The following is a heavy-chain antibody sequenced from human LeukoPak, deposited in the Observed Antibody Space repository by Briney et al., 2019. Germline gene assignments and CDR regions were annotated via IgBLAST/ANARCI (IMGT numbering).Heavy chain of an antibody. V-gene: IGHV3-11*01. CDR3: ARDPRDGYNGYYFDY. Sequence: PGGSLRLSCAASGFTFSDYYMSWIRQAPGKGLEWVSYISSSGSTIYYADSVKGRFTISRDNAKNSLYLQMNSLRAEDTAVYYCARDPRDGYNGYYFDYWGQGTLVTVSS. CDR1: GFTFSDYY. J-gene: IGHJ4*02. D-gene: IGHD5-24*01. CDR2: ISSSGSTI.